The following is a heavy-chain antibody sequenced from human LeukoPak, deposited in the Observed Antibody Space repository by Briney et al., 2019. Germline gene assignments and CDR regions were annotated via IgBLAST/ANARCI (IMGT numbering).Heavy chain of an antibody. V-gene: IGHV4-4*07. Sequence: SETLSLTCTVAGGSISSYYWSWIRQPAGKGLGWIGRIYTSGSTNYNPSLKSRVTMSVDTSKNQCSLKLSSVTAADTAVYYCARGRVVVVPAAIPYYYGMDVWGQGTTVTVSS. J-gene: IGHJ6*02. CDR2: IYTSGST. CDR3: ARGRVVVVPAAIPYYYGMDV. D-gene: IGHD2-2*01. CDR1: GGSISSYY.